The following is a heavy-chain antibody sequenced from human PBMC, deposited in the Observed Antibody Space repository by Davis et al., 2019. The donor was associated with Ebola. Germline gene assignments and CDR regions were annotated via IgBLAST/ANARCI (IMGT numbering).Heavy chain of an antibody. J-gene: IGHJ4*02. CDR3: AKDKFWTGSQVDY. V-gene: IGHV3-33*06. Sequence: PGGSLRLSCAASGFTFSSYGMHWVRQAPGKGLEWVAVIWYDGSNKYYADSVKGRFTISIDNSKNTLYLQMNSLRAEDTAVYYCAKDKFWTGSQVDYWGQGTLVTVSS. D-gene: IGHD3-10*01. CDR2: IWYDGSNK. CDR1: GFTFSSYG.